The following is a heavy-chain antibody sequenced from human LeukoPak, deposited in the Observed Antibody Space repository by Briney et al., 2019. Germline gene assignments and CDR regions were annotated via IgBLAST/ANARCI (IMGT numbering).Heavy chain of an antibody. CDR1: GASISDSY. D-gene: IGHD6-25*01. CDR3: ARAGGVKTAALDLDY. J-gene: IGHJ4*02. Sequence: SETLSLTCSVSGASISDSYWTWIRQPPGKGLEWIGNIYYSGSANHNPSLKSRVTISRDTSKNQFSLKLTSVTTADTAVYYCARAGGVKTAALDLDYWGQGTLVTVSS. V-gene: IGHV4-59*01. CDR2: IYYSGSA.